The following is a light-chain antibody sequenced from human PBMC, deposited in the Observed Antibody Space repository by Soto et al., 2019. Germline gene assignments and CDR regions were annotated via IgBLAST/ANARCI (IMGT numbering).Light chain of an antibody. V-gene: IGKV3-15*01. Sequence: EIVMTQSPDTLSVSPGERATLSCRASQSVSSNLAWYQQKPGQAPRLLIYGASSRATGIPARFSGSGSGTEFTRTIISLQSEDFAVYYCQQYNKWPPHTFGQGTKLEIK. CDR2: GAS. J-gene: IGKJ2*01. CDR3: QQYNKWPPHT. CDR1: QSVSSN.